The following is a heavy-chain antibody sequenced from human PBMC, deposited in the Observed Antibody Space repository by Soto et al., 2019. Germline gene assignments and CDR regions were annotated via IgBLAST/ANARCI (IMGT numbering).Heavy chain of an antibody. Sequence: PSETLSLTCTVSGGSVSSGSYYWSWIRQPPGKGLEWIGYIYYSGNTNYNPSLKSRVTISVDTSKNQFSLKLSSVTAADTAVYYCARDRDGDYNWFDPWGQGTLVTVSS. V-gene: IGHV4-61*01. CDR1: GGSVSSGSYY. CDR3: ARDRDGDYNWFDP. CDR2: IYYSGNT. J-gene: IGHJ5*02. D-gene: IGHD4-17*01.